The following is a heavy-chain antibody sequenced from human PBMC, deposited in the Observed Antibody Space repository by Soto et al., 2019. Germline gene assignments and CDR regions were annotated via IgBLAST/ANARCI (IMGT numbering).Heavy chain of an antibody. CDR2: IYWDDDK. V-gene: IGHV2-5*02. J-gene: IGHJ5*02. Sequence: QITLKESGPTLVKPTQTLTLTCTFSGFSLSTSGVGVGWIRQPPGKALEWLALIYWDDDKRYSPSLKSRLTITKDTSKNQVVLTMTNMDPVDTATYYCAHSLIGYYYDSSGSNWFDPWGPGTLVTVSS. CDR1: GFSLSTSGVG. CDR3: AHSLIGYYYDSSGSNWFDP. D-gene: IGHD3-22*01.